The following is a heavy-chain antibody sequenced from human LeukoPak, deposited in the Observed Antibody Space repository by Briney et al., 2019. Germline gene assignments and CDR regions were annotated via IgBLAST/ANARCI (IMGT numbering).Heavy chain of an antibody. CDR1: GYTFTGYF. J-gene: IGHJ4*02. Sequence: ASVKVSCKASGYTFTGYFIHWVRQAPGQGLEWMGSINPNTGDTNYAQSFQGRVTIDTSINLAYMVLSRLKPDDTATYYCARVNCARDCSLDYWGQGTLVTISS. V-gene: IGHV1-2*02. CDR3: ARVNCARDCSLDY. D-gene: IGHD2-21*02. CDR2: INPNTGDT.